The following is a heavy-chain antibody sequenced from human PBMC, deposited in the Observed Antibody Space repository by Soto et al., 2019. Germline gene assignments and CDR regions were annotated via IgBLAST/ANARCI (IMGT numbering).Heavy chain of an antibody. CDR2: INHSGST. Sequence: SETLSLTCAVYGGSFSGYYWSWIRQPPGKGLEWIGEINHSGSTNYNPSLKSRVTISVDTSKNSLYLQMDGLRAEDTAIYYCARCTGGNCNYDHWGQGTLVTVSS. CDR3: ARCTGGNCNYDH. CDR1: GGSFSGYY. D-gene: IGHD2-15*01. V-gene: IGHV4-34*01. J-gene: IGHJ4*02.